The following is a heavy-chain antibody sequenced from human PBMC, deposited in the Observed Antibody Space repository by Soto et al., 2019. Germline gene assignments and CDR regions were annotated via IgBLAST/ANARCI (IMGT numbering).Heavy chain of an antibody. Sequence: ASVKVSCKASGYTFTSYDINWVRQATGQGLEWMGWMNPNSGNTGYAQKFQGRVTMTRNTSISTAYMELSSLRSEDTAVYYCASYPAGRSYYYYMAVWGKGTTVTVSS. J-gene: IGHJ6*03. CDR3: ASYPAGRSYYYYMAV. V-gene: IGHV1-8*01. CDR2: MNPNSGNT. CDR1: GYTFTSYD. D-gene: IGHD2-2*01.